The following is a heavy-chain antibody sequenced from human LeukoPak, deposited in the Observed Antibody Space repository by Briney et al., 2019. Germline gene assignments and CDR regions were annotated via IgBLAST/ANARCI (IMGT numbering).Heavy chain of an antibody. D-gene: IGHD6-19*01. J-gene: IGHJ4*02. CDR1: GYSFTSYW. V-gene: IGHV5-51*01. Sequence: PGESLKISCKGSGYSFTSYWIGWVRQMPGKGLDWMGIISPGDSDTRYSPSFQGQVSISADKSISTAYLQWSSVKASDTAMYYCARLRSGWDFDYWGQGSLVTVSS. CDR2: ISPGDSDT. CDR3: ARLRSGWDFDY.